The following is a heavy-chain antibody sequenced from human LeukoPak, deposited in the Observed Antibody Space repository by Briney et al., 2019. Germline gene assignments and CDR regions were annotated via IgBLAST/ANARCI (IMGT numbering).Heavy chain of an antibody. V-gene: IGHV3-53*01. CDR3: ARELAGGSYSY. Sequence: PGGSLRLSCAASGFTVSSNYMSWVRQAPGRGLEWVSVIYSGGSTYYADSVKGRFTISRDNSKNTLYLQMNSLRAEDTAVYYCARELAGGSYSYWGQGTLVTVSS. D-gene: IGHD1-26*01. J-gene: IGHJ4*02. CDR1: GFTVSSNY. CDR2: IYSGGST.